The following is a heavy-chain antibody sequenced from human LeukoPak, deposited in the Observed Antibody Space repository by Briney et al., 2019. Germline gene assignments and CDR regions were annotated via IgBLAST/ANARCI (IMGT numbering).Heavy chain of an antibody. J-gene: IGHJ6*03. CDR2: INHSGST. Sequence: PSETLSLTCTVSGGSISSYYWSWIRQPPGKGLEWIGEINHSGSTNYNPSLKSRVTISVDTSKNQFSLKLSSVTAADTAVYYCAREGPKITMVRRPLRYYYMDVWGKGTTVTISS. V-gene: IGHV4-34*01. CDR3: AREGPKITMVRRPLRYYYMDV. CDR1: GGSISSYY. D-gene: IGHD3-10*01.